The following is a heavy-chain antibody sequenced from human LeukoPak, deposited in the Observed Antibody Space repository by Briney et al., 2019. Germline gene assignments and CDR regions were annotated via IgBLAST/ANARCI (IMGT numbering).Heavy chain of an antibody. V-gene: IGHV4-59*01. J-gene: IGHJ3*02. CDR3: TRSMGRWLVNDAFDI. CDR2: IYYSGST. Sequence: NPSETLSLTCTVSGGSISSYYWSWIRQPPGKGLEWIGYIYYSGSTNYNPSLKSRVTISVDTSKNQFSLKLSSVTAADTAVYYCTRSMGRWLVNDAFDIWGQGTMVTVSS. D-gene: IGHD6-19*01. CDR1: GGSISSYY.